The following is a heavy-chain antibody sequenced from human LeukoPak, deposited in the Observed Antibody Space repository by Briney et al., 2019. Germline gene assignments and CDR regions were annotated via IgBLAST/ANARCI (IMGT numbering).Heavy chain of an antibody. CDR2: IYYSGST. CDR1: GGSISSSSYY. V-gene: IGHV4-39*01. Sequence: PSETLSLTCTVSGGSISSSSYYWGWIRQPPGKGLEWIGSIYYSGSTYYNPSLKSRVTISVDTSKNQFSLKLSSVTAADTAVYYCARHHRSTVTTPHNWFDPWGQGTLVTVSS. J-gene: IGHJ5*02. CDR3: ARHHRSTVTTPHNWFDP. D-gene: IGHD4-17*01.